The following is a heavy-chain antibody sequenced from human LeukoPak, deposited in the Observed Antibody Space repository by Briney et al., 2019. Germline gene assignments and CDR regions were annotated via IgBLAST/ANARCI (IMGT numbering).Heavy chain of an antibody. D-gene: IGHD3-16*01. V-gene: IGHV4-34*01. CDR3: ARGKIFGF. J-gene: IGHJ4*02. CDR1: GGSFSGYY. CDR2: INHSGST. Sequence: MASETLSLTCAVYGGSFSGYYWSWIRQPPGKGLEWIGEINHSGSTNYNPSLKSRVTISVDTSKNQFSLKLSSVTAADTAVYYCARGKIFGFWGQGTLVTVSS.